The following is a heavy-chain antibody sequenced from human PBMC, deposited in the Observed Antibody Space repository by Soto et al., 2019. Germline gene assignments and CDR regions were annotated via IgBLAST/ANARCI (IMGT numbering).Heavy chain of an antibody. CDR3: AIDGDRGAAAVY. D-gene: IGHD6-13*01. V-gene: IGHV1-18*01. Sequence: QVQLVQSGAEVKKPGASVKVSCKASGYTFTSYGISWVRQAPGQGLEWMGWISAYNGNTNYAQKPQGRVTMTTDTTTSTAYMELRSLRSADPAVYSCAIDGDRGAAAVYWGQGTLVTVSS. J-gene: IGHJ4*02. CDR1: GYTFTSYG. CDR2: ISAYNGNT.